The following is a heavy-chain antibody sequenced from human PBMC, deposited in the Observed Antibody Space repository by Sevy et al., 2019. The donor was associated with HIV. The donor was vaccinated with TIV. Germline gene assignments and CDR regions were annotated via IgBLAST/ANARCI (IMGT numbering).Heavy chain of an antibody. CDR3: AGENAWGRGYS. V-gene: IGHV4-59*08. CDR2: IYYNGHI. J-gene: IGHJ4*02. CDR1: GGSITSLY. D-gene: IGHD1-26*01. Sequence: SETLSLTCTVSGGSITSLYWNWIRQPPGKGLEWIAHIYYNGHINYKPSLKSRVTLSLDTSKNQFSLRLSSVTAEDTAMYYCAGENAWGRGYSWGQGTLVTVSS.